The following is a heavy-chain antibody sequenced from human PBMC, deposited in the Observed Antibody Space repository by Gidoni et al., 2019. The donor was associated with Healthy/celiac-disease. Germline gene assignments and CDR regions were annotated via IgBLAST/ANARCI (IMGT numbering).Heavy chain of an antibody. V-gene: IGHV1-69*04. CDR2: IIPILGIA. CDR3: ARDWAPNYDFWSGYGSFGY. CDR1: GGTFSSYA. Sequence: QVQLVQSGAEVKKPGSSVKVSCKASGGTFSSYAISWVRQAPGQGLEWMGRIIPILGIANYAQKFQGRVTITADKSTSTAYMELSSLRSEDTAVYYCARDWAPNYDFWSGYGSFGYWGQGTLVTVSS. J-gene: IGHJ4*02. D-gene: IGHD3-3*01.